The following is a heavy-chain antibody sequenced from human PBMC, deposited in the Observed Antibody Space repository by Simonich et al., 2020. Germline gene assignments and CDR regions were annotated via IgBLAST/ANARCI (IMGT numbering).Heavy chain of an antibody. D-gene: IGHD3-10*01. CDR2: INPNSGGK. V-gene: IGHV1-2*02. CDR3: ARWPSIPASYGSGSYFDY. J-gene: IGHJ4*02. CDR1: GYTFTGYY. Sequence: QVQLVQSGAEVKKPGASVKVSCKASGYTFTGYYMHWVRQAPGQGLEWMGWINPNSGGKNYAQKFQGRVTKTRDTSISTAYMELSRLRSDDTAVYYCARWPSIPASYGSGSYFDYWGQGTLVTVSS.